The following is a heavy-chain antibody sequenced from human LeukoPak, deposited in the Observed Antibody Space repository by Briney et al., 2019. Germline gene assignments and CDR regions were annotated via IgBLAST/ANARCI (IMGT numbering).Heavy chain of an antibody. Sequence: GSSVKVSCKASGGTFSSYAISWVRHAPGQGLEWMGGIIPIFGTANYAQKFQGRVTITADESTSTAYMELSSLRSEDTAVYYCARGYCTNGVCYPTYYYYYYMDVWGKGTTVTVSS. D-gene: IGHD2-8*01. J-gene: IGHJ6*03. CDR1: GGTFSSYA. V-gene: IGHV1-69*01. CDR3: ARGYCTNGVCYPTYYYYYYMDV. CDR2: IIPIFGTA.